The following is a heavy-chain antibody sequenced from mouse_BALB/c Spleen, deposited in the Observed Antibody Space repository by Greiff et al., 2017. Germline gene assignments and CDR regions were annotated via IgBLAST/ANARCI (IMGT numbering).Heavy chain of an antibody. J-gene: IGHJ4*01. Sequence: EVQLKESGPGLVKPSQSLSLTCTVTGYSITSDYAWNWIRQFPGNKLEWMGYISYSGSTSYNPSLKSRISITRDTSKNQFFLQLNSVTTEDTATYYCARSLYGNYLYYYAMDYWGQGTSVTVSS. CDR1: GYSITSDYA. CDR2: ISYSGST. D-gene: IGHD2-1*01. V-gene: IGHV3-2*02. CDR3: ARSLYGNYLYYYAMDY.